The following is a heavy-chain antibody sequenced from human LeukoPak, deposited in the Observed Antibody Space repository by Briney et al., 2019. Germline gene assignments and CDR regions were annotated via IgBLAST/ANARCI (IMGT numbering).Heavy chain of an antibody. J-gene: IGHJ5*02. V-gene: IGHV3-7*01. Sequence: GGSLRLSCAASGFTFSSYWMSWVRQAPGKGLEWVANIKQDGSEKYYVDSVKGRFTISRDNAKNSLYLQMNSLRAEDTAVYYCARDRGGVAAAEVRGNWFDPWGQGTLVTVSS. CDR2: IKQDGSEK. D-gene: IGHD6-13*01. CDR3: ARDRGGVAAAEVRGNWFDP. CDR1: GFTFSSYW.